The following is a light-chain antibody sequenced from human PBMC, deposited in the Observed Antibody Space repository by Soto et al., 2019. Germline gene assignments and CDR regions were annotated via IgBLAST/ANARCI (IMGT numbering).Light chain of an antibody. Sequence: DIQMTQSPSSLSAPVGDRVTITCRASQSIRTYLNWYQQKPGKAPKLLISNTSSLQSGVPSRFSGSASGTDFTLTISSLQPEDFATYYCQQSYSTPRTFGQGTKVDIK. CDR3: QQSYSTPRT. CDR1: QSIRTY. J-gene: IGKJ1*01. V-gene: IGKV1-39*01. CDR2: NTS.